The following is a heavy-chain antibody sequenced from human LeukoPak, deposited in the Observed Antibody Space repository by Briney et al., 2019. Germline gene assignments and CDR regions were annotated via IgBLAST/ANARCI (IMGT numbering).Heavy chain of an antibody. CDR1: GGSFSGYY. CDR3: ARGGGATTD. CDR2: INHSGST. J-gene: IGHJ4*02. Sequence: SGTLSLTCAVYGGSFSGYYWSWIRQPPGKGLEWIGEINHSGSTNYNPSLKSRVTISVDTSKNQFSLKLSSVTAADTAVYYCARGGGATTDWGQGTLVTVSS. V-gene: IGHV4-34*01. D-gene: IGHD1-26*01.